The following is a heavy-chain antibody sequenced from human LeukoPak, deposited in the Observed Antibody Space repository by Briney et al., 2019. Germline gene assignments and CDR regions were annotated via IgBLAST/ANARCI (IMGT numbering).Heavy chain of an antibody. V-gene: IGHV1-3*01. Sequence: ASVKVSCKASGYTFTSYAMHWVRQAPGQRLGWMGWINAGNGNTKYSQKFQGRVTITRDTSASTAYMELSSLRSEDTAAYYCARNYGDYIGIMAPFDYWGQGTLVTVSS. J-gene: IGHJ4*02. CDR1: GYTFTSYA. D-gene: IGHD4-17*01. CDR3: ARNYGDYIGIMAPFDY. CDR2: INAGNGNT.